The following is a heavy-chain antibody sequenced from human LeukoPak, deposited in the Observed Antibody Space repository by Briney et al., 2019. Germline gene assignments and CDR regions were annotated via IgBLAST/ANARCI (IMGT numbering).Heavy chain of an antibody. CDR3: ARDQDSSPFDY. J-gene: IGHJ4*02. CDR1: GFTFSSYA. D-gene: IGHD6-13*01. V-gene: IGHV3-30-3*01. CDR2: ISYDGSNK. Sequence: GGSLRLSCAASGFTFSSYAMHRVRQAPGKGLEWVAVISYDGSNKYYADSVKGRFTISRDNSKNTLYLQMNSLRAEDTAVYYCARDQDSSPFDYWGQGTLVTVSS.